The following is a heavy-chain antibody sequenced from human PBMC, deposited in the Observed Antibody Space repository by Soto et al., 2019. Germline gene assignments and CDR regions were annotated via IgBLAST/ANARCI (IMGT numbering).Heavy chain of an antibody. CDR2: ISSSSSYI. D-gene: IGHD4-17*01. CDR1: GFTFSSYS. CDR3: ARDNDYGDWEDY. V-gene: IGHV3-21*01. Sequence: GGSLRLSCAASGFTFSSYSMNWVRQAPGKGLEWVSSISSSSSYIYYADSVKGRFTISRDNAKNSLYLQMNSLRAEDTAVYYCARDNDYGDWEDYWGQGTLVTVSS. J-gene: IGHJ4*02.